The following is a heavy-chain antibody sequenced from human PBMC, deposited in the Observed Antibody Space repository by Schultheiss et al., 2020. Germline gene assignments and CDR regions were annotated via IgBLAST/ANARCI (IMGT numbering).Heavy chain of an antibody. CDR2: IDPHSGAT. D-gene: IGHD1-26*01. J-gene: IGHJ4*02. CDR3: ARTYSGNCHY. V-gene: IGHV1-2*06. Sequence: ASVKVSCKASGYTVTDYHVHWVRQAPGLGLEWMGQIDPHSGATNYAQKFLSRVSMTRDTSINTAYMELRGLNSDDTAVYYCARTYSGNCHYWGQGTQVTVSS. CDR1: GYTVTDYH.